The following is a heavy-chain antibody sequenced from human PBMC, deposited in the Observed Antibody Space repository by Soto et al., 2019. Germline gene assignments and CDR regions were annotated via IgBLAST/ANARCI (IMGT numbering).Heavy chain of an antibody. CDR2: IGTAGDT. Sequence: PGGSLRLSCAASGFTFSSYDMHWVRQATGKGLEWVSAIGTAGDTYYPGSVKGRFTISRENAKNSLYLQMNSLRAEDTAVYYCARLTHPAGLDPWGQGTLVTVSS. V-gene: IGHV3-13*01. CDR1: GFTFSSYD. J-gene: IGHJ5*02. CDR3: ARLTHPAGLDP. D-gene: IGHD2-2*01.